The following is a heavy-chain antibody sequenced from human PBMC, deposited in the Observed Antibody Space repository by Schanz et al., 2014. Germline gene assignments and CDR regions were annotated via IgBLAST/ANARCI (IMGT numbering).Heavy chain of an antibody. CDR1: GYTFTNFF. CDR3: ARDFSAYVGNYFDY. CDR2: INLSGGST. Sequence: QVHLVQSGAEVHKPGASLKISCKASGYTFTNFFLHWVRQAPGQGLEWMGIINLSGGSTNNAQKFQGRLTMTRDTSTSTVYMELSSLRSEDTAVYYCARDFSAYVGNYFDYWGQGTLXTVSS. J-gene: IGHJ4*02. V-gene: IGHV1-46*01. D-gene: IGHD5-12*01.